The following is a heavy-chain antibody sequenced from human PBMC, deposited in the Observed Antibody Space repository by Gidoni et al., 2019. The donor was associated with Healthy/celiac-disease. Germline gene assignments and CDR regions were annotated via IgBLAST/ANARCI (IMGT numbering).Heavy chain of an antibody. D-gene: IGHD2-21*02. J-gene: IGHJ6*03. V-gene: IGHV1-69*01. Sequence: QVQLVQSGAEVKKPGSSVKVSCKASGGTFSSYAISWVRQAPGQGLEWMGGIIPIFGTANYAQKFQGRVTSTADESTSTAYMELSSLRSEDTAVYYCARDGRDIVVVTSSSLNYYYYMDVWGKGTTVTVSS. CDR2: IIPIFGTA. CDR1: GGTFSSYA. CDR3: ARDGRDIVVVTSSSLNYYYYMDV.